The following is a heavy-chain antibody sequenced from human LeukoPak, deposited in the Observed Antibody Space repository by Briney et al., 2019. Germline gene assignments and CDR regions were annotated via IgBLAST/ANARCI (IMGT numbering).Heavy chain of an antibody. Sequence: ASVKVSCKASGYTFTSYGISWVRQAPGQGLEWMGWISAYNGHTDYAQKLQGRVTMTTDTSTTTAYMELRNLRSDDTAIYYCARSPAVASTRGDYWGQGTLVTVSS. J-gene: IGHJ4*02. D-gene: IGHD6-19*01. V-gene: IGHV1-18*01. CDR3: ARSPAVASTRGDY. CDR1: GYTFTSYG. CDR2: ISAYNGHT.